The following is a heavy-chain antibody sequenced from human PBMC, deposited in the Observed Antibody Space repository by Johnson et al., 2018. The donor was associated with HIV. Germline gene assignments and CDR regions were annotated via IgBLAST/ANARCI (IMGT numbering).Heavy chain of an antibody. J-gene: IGHJ3*02. D-gene: IGHD5-18*01. CDR2: IYSGGST. V-gene: IGHV3-53*01. CDR3: LFGGYSYGLAFDI. Sequence: MQLVESGGGLVKPGGSLRLSCAASGFTVSSNYMSWVRQAPGKGLEWVSVIYSGGSTYYADSVKGRFTISRDNSKNTLYLQMNSLRAEDTAVYYCLFGGYSYGLAFDIWGQGTMVTVSS. CDR1: GFTVSSNY.